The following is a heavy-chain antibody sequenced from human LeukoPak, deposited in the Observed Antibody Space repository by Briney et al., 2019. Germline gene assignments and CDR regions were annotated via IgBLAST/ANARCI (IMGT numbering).Heavy chain of an antibody. CDR3: AKDGSWYDILTGYYFGYY. D-gene: IGHD3-9*01. V-gene: IGHV3-30*02. CDR2: IRYYGSNK. CDR1: GFTFSSYG. Sequence: GGSLRLSCAASGFTFSSYGMRWVRQAPGKGLEGVAFIRYYGSNKYYADSVKGRFTIYRDNSKTTLYLQMNSLRDEDTAVYYCAKDGSWYDILTGYYFGYYWGQGTLVTVSS. J-gene: IGHJ4*02.